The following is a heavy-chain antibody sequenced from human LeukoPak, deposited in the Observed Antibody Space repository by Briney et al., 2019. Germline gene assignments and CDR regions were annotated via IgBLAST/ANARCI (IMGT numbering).Heavy chain of an antibody. CDR1: GFTFRSYA. CDR3: AKVLSPGAFDI. D-gene: IGHD2/OR15-2a*01. J-gene: IGHJ3*02. CDR2: FCCSCGST. V-gene: IGHV3-23*01. Sequence: GGSLRLSCAASGFTFRSYAMSWVRQAPGKGLEWVFAFCCSCGSTYYPAPVKGRLTISRDNSKHTLYLQMHSLSAEDTAVYYCAKVLSPGAFDIWGQATMVTVSS.